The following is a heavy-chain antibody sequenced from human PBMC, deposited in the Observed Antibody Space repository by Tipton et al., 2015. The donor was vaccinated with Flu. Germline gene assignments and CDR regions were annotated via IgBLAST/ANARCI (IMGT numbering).Heavy chain of an antibody. CDR1: GFSISSGYY. Sequence: LRLSCTVSGFSISSGYYWGWIRQPPGKGLEWIGSIYHSGSTYYTPSLKSRVTISVDTSKNQFSLKLSTVTAADTAVYYCARGPEQWLVNPHYFDYRGQGTLVTVSS. V-gene: IGHV4-38-2*02. CDR2: IYHSGST. CDR3: ARGPEQWLVNPHYFDY. D-gene: IGHD6-19*01. J-gene: IGHJ4*02.